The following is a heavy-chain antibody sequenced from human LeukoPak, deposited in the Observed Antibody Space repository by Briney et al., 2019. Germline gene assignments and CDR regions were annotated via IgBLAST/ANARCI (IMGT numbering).Heavy chain of an antibody. V-gene: IGHV1-2*02. CDR2: INPNSGGT. J-gene: IGHJ6*04. CDR3: ARDQKGIAAAGKGPPLDV. D-gene: IGHD6-13*01. CDR1: GYTFTGYY. Sequence: ASVKVSCKASGYTFTGYYMHWVRQAPGQGLEWMGWINPNSGGTNYAQKFQGRVTMTRDTSISTAYMELSRLRSDDTAMYYCARDQKGIAAAGKGPPLDVWGKGTTVTVSS.